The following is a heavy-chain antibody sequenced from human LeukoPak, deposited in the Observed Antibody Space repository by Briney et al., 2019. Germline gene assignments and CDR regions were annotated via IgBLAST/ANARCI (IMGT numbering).Heavy chain of an antibody. V-gene: IGHV4-30-4*01. Sequence: PSETLPLTCTVSGGPISRSDYYWSWLRQPPGKGLEWVGFSDDSGNTFYNPSLRSRVSISVDTSRNRFSLRISSVTAADTAVYYCAASKNWFFDFWGQGTLVTVSS. CDR2: SDDSGNT. CDR1: GGPISRSDYY. D-gene: IGHD3-9*01. J-gene: IGHJ4*02. CDR3: AASKNWFFDF.